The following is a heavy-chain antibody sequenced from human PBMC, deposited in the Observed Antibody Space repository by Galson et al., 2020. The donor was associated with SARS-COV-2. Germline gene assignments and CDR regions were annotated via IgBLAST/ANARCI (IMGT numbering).Heavy chain of an antibody. CDR3: ARDSCSSTSCMDV. J-gene: IGHJ6*03. V-gene: IGHV3-11*06. CDR1: GFTFSDYY. Sequence: GESLKISCAASGFTFSDYYMTWIRQASGKGLEWVSYISSSGSDANYADSVKGRFTISRDNAKNSLILQMNSLRAEDTAVYYCARDSCSSTSCMDVWCKGTTVTVS. D-gene: IGHD2-2*01. CDR2: ISSSGSDA.